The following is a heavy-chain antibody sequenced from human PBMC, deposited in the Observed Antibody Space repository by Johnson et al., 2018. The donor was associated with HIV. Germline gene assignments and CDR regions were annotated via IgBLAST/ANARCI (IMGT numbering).Heavy chain of an antibody. CDR1: GFTFSSYG. D-gene: IGHD4-17*01. CDR2: IRYDGSNK. J-gene: IGHJ3*02. Sequence: QEKLVESGGGVVQPGGSLRLSCAASGFTFSSYGMHWVRQAPGKGLEWVTFIRYDGSNKYYVASVKGRFTISRDNAKNSLYLQLNSLRADDTAVYFCARDRFGDSDAFDIWGQGTMVTVSS. V-gene: IGHV3-30*02. CDR3: ARDRFGDSDAFDI.